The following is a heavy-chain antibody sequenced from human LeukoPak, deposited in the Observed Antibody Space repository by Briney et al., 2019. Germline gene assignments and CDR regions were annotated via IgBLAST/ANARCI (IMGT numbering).Heavy chain of an antibody. CDR3: TRSKGTGWYFDY. Sequence: GGSLRLSCTTSGFTFTDYAMSWVRQAPGKGLEWVSLIRTKAYGGTPEYAASVKDRFTISRDDSKSIAYLQMNSLKTEDTAVYYCTRSKGTGWYFDYWGQGTLVTVSS. J-gene: IGHJ4*02. CDR1: GFTFTDYA. V-gene: IGHV3-49*04. D-gene: IGHD6-19*01. CDR2: IRTKAYGGTP.